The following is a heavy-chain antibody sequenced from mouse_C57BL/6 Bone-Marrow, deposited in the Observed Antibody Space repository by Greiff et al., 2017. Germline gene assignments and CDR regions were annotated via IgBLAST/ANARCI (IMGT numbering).Heavy chain of an antibody. V-gene: IGHV7-4*01. CDR3: VKAPLTYYAMDY. CDR2: LRNTANGYTT. CDR1: GFTFTDYY. Sequence: EVMLVESGGGLVQPGASLRLSCAASGFTFTDYYMSWVRQPPGKAPAWLALLRNTANGYTTEYTASVKGRFTISRDNSQNILYLQMNTLRAEDSATYYCVKAPLTYYAMDYWGQGTSVTVSS. J-gene: IGHJ4*01.